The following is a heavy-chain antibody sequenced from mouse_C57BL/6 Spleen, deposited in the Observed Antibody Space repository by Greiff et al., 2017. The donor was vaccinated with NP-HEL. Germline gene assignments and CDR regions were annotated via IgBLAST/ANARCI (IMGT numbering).Heavy chain of an antibody. CDR2: INPNYGTT. CDR1: GYSFTDYN. J-gene: IGHJ2*01. Sequence: VQLQQSGPELVKPGASVKISCKASGYSFTDYNMNWVKQSNGKSLEWIGVINPNYGTTSYNQKFKGKATLTVDQSSSTAYMQLNSLTSEDSAVYYCACKAFITTVPSSYYFDYWGQGTTLTVSS. CDR3: ACKAFITTVPSSYYFDY. V-gene: IGHV1-39*01. D-gene: IGHD1-1*01.